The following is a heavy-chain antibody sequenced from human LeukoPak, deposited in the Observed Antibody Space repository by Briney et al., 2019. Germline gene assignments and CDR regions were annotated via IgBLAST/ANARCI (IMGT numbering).Heavy chain of an antibody. D-gene: IGHD5-12*01. CDR2: IYYSGST. V-gene: IGHV4-59*01. Sequence: SETLSLTCTVSGGSINSYYWSWIRQPPGKGLEWIGYIYYSGSTNYNPSLKSRVTMSVDTSKNQFSLSLSSVTAADTAVYYCARGVSGYDYYYYYGMDVWGQGTTVTVSS. CDR1: GGSINSYY. J-gene: IGHJ6*02. CDR3: ARGVSGYDYYYYYGMDV.